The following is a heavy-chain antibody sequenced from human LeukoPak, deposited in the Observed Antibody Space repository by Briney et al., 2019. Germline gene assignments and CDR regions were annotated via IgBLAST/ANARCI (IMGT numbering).Heavy chain of an antibody. V-gene: IGHV4-61*02. Sequence: SETLSLTCTVSGGSISSGSSYWSWIRQPAGTGLEWIGRIYTSGSTDYNPSLKSRVTISVDTSKNQFSLKLSSVTAADTAVYYCVRGIVVVAQLGYYFYYMDVWGKGTTVTISS. CDR3: VRGIVVVAQLGYYFYYMDV. CDR2: IYTSGST. D-gene: IGHD2-15*01. CDR1: GGSISSGSSY. J-gene: IGHJ6*03.